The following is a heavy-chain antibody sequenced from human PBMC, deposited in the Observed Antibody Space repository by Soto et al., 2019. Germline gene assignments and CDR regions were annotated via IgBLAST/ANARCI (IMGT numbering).Heavy chain of an antibody. D-gene: IGHD3-16*01. Sequence: EVQLLESGGGLVQPGGSLRLSCAASGFTFSSYAMSWVRQAPGKGLEWVSAISGSAGSTYYADSVKGRFTISRDNSKNTLYLQMNSLRAEDTAVFYCTKDLWPYLPAGGEFDSWGQGTLATVSS. CDR2: ISGSAGST. CDR3: TKDLWPYLPAGGEFDS. V-gene: IGHV3-23*01. J-gene: IGHJ4*02. CDR1: GFTFSSYA.